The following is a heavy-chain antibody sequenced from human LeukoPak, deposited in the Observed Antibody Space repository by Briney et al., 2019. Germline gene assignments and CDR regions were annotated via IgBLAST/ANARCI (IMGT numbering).Heavy chain of an antibody. CDR3: ARQGGCSSTSCYSPLFDY. CDR1: GGSISSSSYY. J-gene: IGHJ4*02. Sequence: SETLSLTCTVSGGSISSSSYYWGWLRQPPGKGLEWIGSIYYSGSTYYNPSLKSRVTISVDTSKNQFSLKLSSVTAADTAVYYCARQGGCSSTSCYSPLFDYWGQGTLVTVSS. CDR2: IYYSGST. D-gene: IGHD2-2*01. V-gene: IGHV4-39*01.